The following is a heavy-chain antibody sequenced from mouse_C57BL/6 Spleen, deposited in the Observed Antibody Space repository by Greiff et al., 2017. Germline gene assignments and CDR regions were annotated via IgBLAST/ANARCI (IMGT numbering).Heavy chain of an antibody. J-gene: IGHJ4*01. CDR2: INPNYGTT. D-gene: IGHD2-3*01. V-gene: IGHV1-39*01. CDR3: ARRTYDGYPAYAMDY. CDR1: GYSFTDYN. Sequence: EVQRVESGPELVKPGASVKISCKASGYSFTDYNMNWVKQSNGKSLEWIGVINPNYGTTSYNQKFKGKATLTVDQSSSTAYMQLNSLTSEDSAVYYCARRTYDGYPAYAMDYWGQGTSVTVSS.